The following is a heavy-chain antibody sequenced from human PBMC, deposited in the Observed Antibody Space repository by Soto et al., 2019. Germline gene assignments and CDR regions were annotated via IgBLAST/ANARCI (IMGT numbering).Heavy chain of an antibody. CDR1: GFIFSRYW. D-gene: IGHD3-3*01. J-gene: IGHJ4*02. CDR3: ARGTLWNSYQFFGY. V-gene: IGHV3-7*01. CDR2: IKQDGSEK. Sequence: GGSLRLSCAASGFIFSRYWMSWVRQAPGEGLEWVANIKQDGSEKYYVDSVEGRFTISRDNGKNSLYLQMNSLRAEDTAVYYCARGTLWNSYQFFGYWGQGTLVTVAS.